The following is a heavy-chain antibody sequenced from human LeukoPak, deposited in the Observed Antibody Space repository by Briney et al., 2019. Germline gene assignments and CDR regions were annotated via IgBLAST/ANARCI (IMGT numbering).Heavy chain of an antibody. Sequence: SETLSLTCAVYGGSFSGYYWSWIRQPPRNGLEWIGEINHSGSTNYNPSLKSRVTISVDTSKNQCSLKLSSVTAADTAVYYCARARYYYDSSGYYPAYYYYGMDVWGQWTTVTVSS. D-gene: IGHD3-22*01. CDR2: INHSGST. V-gene: IGHV4-34*01. CDR3: ARARYYYDSSGYYPAYYYYGMDV. J-gene: IGHJ6*02. CDR1: GGSFSGYY.